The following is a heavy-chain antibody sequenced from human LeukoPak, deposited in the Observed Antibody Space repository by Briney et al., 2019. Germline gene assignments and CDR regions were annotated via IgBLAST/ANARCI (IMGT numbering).Heavy chain of an antibody. J-gene: IGHJ4*02. D-gene: IGHD4-17*01. V-gene: IGHV3-13*01. CDR3: ARGSGPGVTTIDS. CDR1: GFTFSSYD. Sequence: PGGSLRLSCAASGFTFSSYDMHWVRQAPGEGLEWVSAFHTDGGTFYLDSVRGRFTVSREDATNSLYLQLDTLRAGDTAVYYCARGSGPGVTTIDSWGQGTLVLDSS. CDR2: FHTDGGT.